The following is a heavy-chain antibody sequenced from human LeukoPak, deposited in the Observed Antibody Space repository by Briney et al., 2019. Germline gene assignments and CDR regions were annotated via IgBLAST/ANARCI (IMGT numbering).Heavy chain of an antibody. J-gene: IGHJ3*02. CDR2: MNPNSGNT. CDR3: ATTPTGIAVAGSEGDAFDI. Sequence: ASVTVSCKASGYTFTSYDINWVRQATGQGLEWMGWMNPNSGNTTYAQKFQGRVTMTRNTSISTAYMELSSLRSEDTAVYDCATTPTGIAVAGSEGDAFDIWGQGTMVTVSS. CDR1: GYTFTSYD. V-gene: IGHV1-8*01. D-gene: IGHD6-19*01.